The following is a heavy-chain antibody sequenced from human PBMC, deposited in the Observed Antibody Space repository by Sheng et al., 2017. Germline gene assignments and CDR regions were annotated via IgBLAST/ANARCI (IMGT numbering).Heavy chain of an antibody. CDR2: ISSSSSYI. V-gene: IGHV3-21*01. CDR1: GFTFSSYS. J-gene: IGHJ4*02. D-gene: IGHD3-22*01. Sequence: EVQLVESGGGLVKPGGSLRLSCAASGFTFSSYSMNWVRQAPGKGLEWVSSISSSSSYIYYADSVKGRFTISRDNAKNSLYLQMNSLRAEDTAVYYCARASLVTMIVERGYYFDYWGQGTLVTVSS. CDR3: ARASLVTMIVERGYYFDY.